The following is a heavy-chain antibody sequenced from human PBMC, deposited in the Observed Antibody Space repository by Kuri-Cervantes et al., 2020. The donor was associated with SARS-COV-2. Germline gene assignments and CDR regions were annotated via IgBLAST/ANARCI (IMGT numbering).Heavy chain of an antibody. Sequence: ESLKISCAASGFTFDDYGMSWVRQAPGKGLEWVSGINWNGGSTGYADSVKGRFTISRDNAKNTLYLQMNSLRAEDTAVYYCARDEGSYYYYMDVWGKGTTVTVSS. CDR1: GFTFDDYG. V-gene: IGHV3-20*04. D-gene: IGHD3-10*01. CDR3: ARDEGSYYYYMDV. CDR2: INWNGGST. J-gene: IGHJ6*03.